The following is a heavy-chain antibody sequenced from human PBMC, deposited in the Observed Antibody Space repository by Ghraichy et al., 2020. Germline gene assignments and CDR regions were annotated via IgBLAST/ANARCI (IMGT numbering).Heavy chain of an antibody. CDR3: LLSFELVPTAISNY. Sequence: SETLSLTCAVYGGSFSGAGSFSGYYWNWIRQPPGKGLEWIGEINHSGSTNYNPSLKSRVTISVDTPKNQFSLKVSSVTAADTAVYYCLLSFELVPTAISNYWGQGTLVTVSS. D-gene: IGHD2-2*01. J-gene: IGHJ4*02. CDR1: GGSFSGAGSFSGYY. V-gene: IGHV4-34*01. CDR2: INHSGST.